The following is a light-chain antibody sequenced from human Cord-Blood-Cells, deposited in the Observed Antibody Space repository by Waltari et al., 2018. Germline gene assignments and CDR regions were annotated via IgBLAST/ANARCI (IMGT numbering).Light chain of an antibody. Sequence: QSALTQPASVPGSPGQSITISCTGTSSDVGGYNYVSWYQQHPGKAPKLMIYDVSKRPSGFSNRFSGSKSGNTASLTISGLQAEDEADYYCSSYTSSSNVVFGGGTKLTVL. CDR2: DVS. J-gene: IGLJ2*01. V-gene: IGLV2-14*01. CDR3: SSYTSSSNVV. CDR1: SSDVGGYNY.